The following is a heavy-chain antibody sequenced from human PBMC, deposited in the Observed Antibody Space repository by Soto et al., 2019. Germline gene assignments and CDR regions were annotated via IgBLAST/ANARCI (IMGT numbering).Heavy chain of an antibody. CDR2: INVNETDI. V-gene: IGHV3-64D*06. Sequence: GGSLRLSCSGSGFPFDHYTIHWVRQAPGSGPEFVSAINVNETDILYADSVKGRFSISRDNSKNTVYLLMNNLIYEDTAVYYCVKEMGTCCAWSHYFDYWGRGTQVTVSS. CDR3: VKEMGTCCAWSHYFDY. CDR1: GFPFDHYT. J-gene: IGHJ4*02. D-gene: IGHD6-19*01.